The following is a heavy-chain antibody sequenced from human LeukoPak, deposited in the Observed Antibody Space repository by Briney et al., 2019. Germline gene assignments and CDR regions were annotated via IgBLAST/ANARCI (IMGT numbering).Heavy chain of an antibody. CDR1: GFTFSNYW. J-gene: IGHJ5*02. CDR3: ARDGVEFYNWFDP. V-gene: IGHV3-74*01. CDR2: INSDGSST. Sequence: GGSLRLSCAASGFTFSNYWMHWVRQAPGKGLVWVSRINSDGSSTTYADSVKGRFTISRDNAKNTLYLQMNSLRAEDTAVYYCARDGVEFYNWFDPWGQGTLVTVSS. D-gene: IGHD2-21*01.